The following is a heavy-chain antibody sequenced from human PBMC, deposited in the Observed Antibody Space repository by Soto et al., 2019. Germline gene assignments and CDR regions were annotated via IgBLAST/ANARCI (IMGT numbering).Heavy chain of an antibody. CDR3: AAAYDFWSGLGSWFDP. CDR2: IWYDGSNK. V-gene: IGHV3-33*01. D-gene: IGHD3-3*01. CDR1: GFTFSSYG. J-gene: IGHJ5*02. Sequence: QVQLVESGGGVVQPGRSLRLSCAASGFTFSSYGMHWVRQASGKGLEWVAVIWYDGSNKYYADSVKGRFTISRDNSKNTLYLQMNSLRAEDTAVYYCAAAYDFWSGLGSWFDPWGQGTLVTVSS.